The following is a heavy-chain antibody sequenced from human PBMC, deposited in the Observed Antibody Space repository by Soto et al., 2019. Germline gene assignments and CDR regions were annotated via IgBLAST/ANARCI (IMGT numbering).Heavy chain of an antibody. CDR3: AGGIVGATPYYFDD. CDR1: GGSISSYY. CDR2: IYYSGST. V-gene: IGHV4-59*01. J-gene: IGHJ4*02. D-gene: IGHD1-26*01. Sequence: PSETLSLTCTVSGGSISSYYWSWIRQPPGKGLEWIGYIYYSGSTNYNPSLKSRVTISVDTSKNQFSLKLSSVTAADTAVYYCAGGIVGATPYYFDDWGQGTLVTVSS.